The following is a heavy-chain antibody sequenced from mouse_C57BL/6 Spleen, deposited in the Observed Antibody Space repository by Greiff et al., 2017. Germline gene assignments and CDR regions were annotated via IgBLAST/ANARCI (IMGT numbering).Heavy chain of an antibody. CDR3: ARGGGYDYNWYFDV. V-gene: IGHV5-4*03. D-gene: IGHD2-4*01. CDR1: GFTFSSYA. Sequence: EVKLEESGGGLVKPGGSLKLSCAASGFTFSSYAMSWVRQTPEKRLEWVATISDGGSYTYYPDNVKGRFTISRDNAKNNLYLQMSHLKSEDTAMYYCARGGGYDYNWYFDVWGTGTTVTVSS. CDR2: ISDGGSYT. J-gene: IGHJ1*03.